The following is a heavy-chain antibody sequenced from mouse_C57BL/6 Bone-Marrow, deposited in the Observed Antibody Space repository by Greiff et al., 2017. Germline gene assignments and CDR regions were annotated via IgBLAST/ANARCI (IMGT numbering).Heavy chain of an antibody. V-gene: IGHV1-72*01. CDR1: GYTFTSYW. CDR3: ARSFYYYGSEVFAY. Sequence: QVQLQQPGPELVKPGASVKMSCKASGYTFTSYWMHWVKQRPGQGLEWIGRIYPGSGGTKYNEKFKSKATLTVDKPSSTAYMQLSSLTSEDSAVYYCARSFYYYGSEVFAYWGQGTLVTVSA. J-gene: IGHJ3*01. D-gene: IGHD1-1*01. CDR2: IYPGSGGT.